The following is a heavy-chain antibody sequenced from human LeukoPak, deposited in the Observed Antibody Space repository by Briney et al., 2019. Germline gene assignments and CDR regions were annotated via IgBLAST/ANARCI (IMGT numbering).Heavy chain of an antibody. Sequence: SETLSLTWVVSGYSIGSGYYWGWIRQPPGKGLEWIGSIYHTGNTYSNPSLQSRVILSVNTSKNQFSLKLTSVTAADTAVYYCARWKEAEYFQHWGQGTLVTVSS. J-gene: IGHJ1*01. D-gene: IGHD1-1*01. V-gene: IGHV4-38-2*01. CDR2: IYHTGNT. CDR1: GYSIGSGYY. CDR3: ARWKEAEYFQH.